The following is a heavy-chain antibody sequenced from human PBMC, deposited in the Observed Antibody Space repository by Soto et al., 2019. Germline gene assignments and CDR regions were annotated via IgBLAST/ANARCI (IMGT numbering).Heavy chain of an antibody. CDR2: INAGNGNT. CDR1: GYTFTSYA. CDR3: ARDRSSGWYLEANY. Sequence: QVQLVQSGAEVKKPGASVKVSCKASGYTFTSYAMHWVRQAPGQRLEWMGWINAGNGNTKYSQKFQGRVTITRDTSASTAYMELSSLRSEDTAVYYCARDRSSGWYLEANYWGQGTLVTVSS. V-gene: IGHV1-3*01. J-gene: IGHJ4*02. D-gene: IGHD6-19*01.